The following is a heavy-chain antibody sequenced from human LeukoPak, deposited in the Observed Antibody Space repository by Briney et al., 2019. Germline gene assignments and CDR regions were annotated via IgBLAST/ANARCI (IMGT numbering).Heavy chain of an antibody. CDR2: INHSGST. Sequence: PSETLSLTCAVYGGSFSGYYWSWIRPPPGKGLEWIGEINHSGSTNYNPSLKSRVTISVDTSKNQFSLKLSSVSVADTGVYYCARRRYSVLLGGGESERRYYFDYWGQGTPVTVSS. CDR1: GGSFSGYY. CDR3: ARRRYSVLLGGGESERRYYFDY. D-gene: IGHD3-10*01. J-gene: IGHJ4*02. V-gene: IGHV4-34*01.